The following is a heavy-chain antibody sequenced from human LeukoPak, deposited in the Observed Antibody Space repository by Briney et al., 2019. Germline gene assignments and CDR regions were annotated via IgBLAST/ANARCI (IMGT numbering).Heavy chain of an antibody. CDR3: ASLMLLTASDY. CDR2: INSDGSST. J-gene: IGHJ4*02. Sequence: GGSLRLSCAASGFTFSSYWMHWVRQAPGKGLVWVSRINSDGSSTSYADSVKGRFTISRDNAKNTLYLQMNSLRAEDTAVYYCASLMLLTASDYWGQGILVTVSS. CDR1: GFTFSSYW. V-gene: IGHV3-74*01. D-gene: IGHD2-21*02.